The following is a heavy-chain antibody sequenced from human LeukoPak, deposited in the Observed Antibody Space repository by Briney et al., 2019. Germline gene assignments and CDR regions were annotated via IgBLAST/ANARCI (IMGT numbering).Heavy chain of an antibody. V-gene: IGHV3-15*01. J-gene: IGHJ4*02. CDR1: GFIFSNAW. CDR2: IKSKTDGGTT. Sequence: GGSLRLSCAASGFIFSNAWMSWVRQAPGKGLEWVGRIKSKTDGGTTDYAAPVKGRFTISRDDPKNTLYLQMNSLKTEDTAVYYCATDIVLVPAAHDYWGQGTLVTVPS. D-gene: IGHD2-2*01. CDR3: ATDIVLVPAAHDY.